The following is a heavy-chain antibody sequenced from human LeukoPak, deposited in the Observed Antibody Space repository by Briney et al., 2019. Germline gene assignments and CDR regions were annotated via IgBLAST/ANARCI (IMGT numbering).Heavy chain of an antibody. V-gene: IGHV1-58*02. J-gene: IGHJ3*02. CDR1: GFTFTISA. Sequence: SVRVSCRASGFTFTISAMQGVRQARGQGREGKGWIVVGGGNTNSAQKFQERVTITRDMSTSTAYMELSSLRSEDTAVYYCAAEAGGTTGAFDIWGQGTMVTVSS. D-gene: IGHD1-14*01. CDR2: IVVGGGNT. CDR3: AAEAGGTTGAFDI.